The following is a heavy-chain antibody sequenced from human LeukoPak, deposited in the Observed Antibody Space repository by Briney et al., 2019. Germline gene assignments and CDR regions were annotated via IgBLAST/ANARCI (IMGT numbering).Heavy chain of an antibody. CDR3: ARGKTSQNIVTRKTYNWFDP. CDR1: GFPFSSHG. D-gene: IGHD2/OR15-2a*01. CDR2: ISSSSDYI. J-gene: IGHJ5*02. Sequence: GGSLRLSCAGSGFPFSSHGMNWVRQAPGKGLEWVSSISSSSDYIYYADSVKGRFTISRDNAKNSLYLQMKSLSAEDTAVYYCARGKTSQNIVTRKTYNWFDPWGQGTLVTVSS. V-gene: IGHV3-21*01.